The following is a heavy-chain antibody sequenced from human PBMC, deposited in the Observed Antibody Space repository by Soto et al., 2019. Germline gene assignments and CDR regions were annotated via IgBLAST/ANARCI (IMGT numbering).Heavy chain of an antibody. CDR1: GGSISSGDYY. CDR2: IYYSGST. D-gene: IGHD3-22*01. CDR3: ARVPGAAMIVVDPHPFDY. Sequence: PSETLSLTCTVSGGSISSGDYYWSWIRQPPGKGLEWIGYIYYSGSTYYNPSLKSRVTISVDTSKNQFSLKLSSVTAADTAVYYCARVPGAAMIVVDPHPFDYWGQGTLVTVSS. J-gene: IGHJ4*02. V-gene: IGHV4-30-4*01.